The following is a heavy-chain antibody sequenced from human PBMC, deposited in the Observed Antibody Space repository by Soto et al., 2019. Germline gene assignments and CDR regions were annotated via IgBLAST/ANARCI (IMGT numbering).Heavy chain of an antibody. CDR1: GGSFSGYY. D-gene: IGHD3-22*01. V-gene: IGHV4-34*01. Sequence: SETLSLTCAVYGGSFSGYYWSWIRQPPGKGLEWIGYIYHSGSTYYNPSLKSRVTISVDRSKNQFSLKLSSVTAADTAVYYCARRLYYDSSGFEGGGMDVWGQGTTVTVSS. CDR3: ARRLYYDSSGFEGGGMDV. CDR2: IYHSGST. J-gene: IGHJ6*02.